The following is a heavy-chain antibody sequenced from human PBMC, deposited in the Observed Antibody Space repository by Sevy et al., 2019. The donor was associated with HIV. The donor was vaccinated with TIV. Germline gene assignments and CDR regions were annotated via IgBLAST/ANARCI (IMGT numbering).Heavy chain of an antibody. D-gene: IGHD1-26*01. V-gene: IGHV1-8*01. CDR1: GYTFTSYD. CDR2: MNPNSGNT. Sequence: ASVKVSCKASGYTFTSYDINWVRQATGQGLEWMGWMNPNSGNTGYAQKFQGRVTMTRNTSISIAYMELSSLRSEDTAVYYCARWDENYYYYYGMDVWGQGTTVTVSS. CDR3: ARWDENYYYYYGMDV. J-gene: IGHJ6*02.